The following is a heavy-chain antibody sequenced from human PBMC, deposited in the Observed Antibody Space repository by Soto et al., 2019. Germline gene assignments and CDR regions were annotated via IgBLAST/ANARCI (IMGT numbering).Heavy chain of an antibody. CDR1: GGSISSGGYS. CDR3: AREATSSGSYFWGFDP. J-gene: IGHJ5*02. CDR2: IYHSGST. D-gene: IGHD1-26*01. Sequence: QLQLQESGSGLVKPSQTLSLTCAVSGGSISSGGYSWSWIRQPPGKGLEWIGYIYHSGSTYYNPYLKSRVTISVDRSKNQFSLKLSSVTAADTAVYYCAREATSSGSYFWGFDPWGQGTLVTVSS. V-gene: IGHV4-30-2*01.